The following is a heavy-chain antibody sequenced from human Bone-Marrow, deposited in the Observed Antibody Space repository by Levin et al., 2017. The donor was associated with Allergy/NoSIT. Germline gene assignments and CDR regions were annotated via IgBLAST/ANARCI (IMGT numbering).Heavy chain of an antibody. D-gene: IGHD3-16*01. CDR1: ELSVSNNY. CDR3: ARNLHGVFNY. Sequence: GGSLRLSCAASELSVSNNYMAWVRQVPGKGLECVSIISIGGATSYADSVKGRFTISRDSSVNTLYLQMDSLRAEDTAVYFCARNLHGVFNYWGPGTPVTVSS. CDR2: ISIGGAT. J-gene: IGHJ4*02. V-gene: IGHV3-53*01.